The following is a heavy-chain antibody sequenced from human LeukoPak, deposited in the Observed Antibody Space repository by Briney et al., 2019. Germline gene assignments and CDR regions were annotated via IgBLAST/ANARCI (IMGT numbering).Heavy chain of an antibody. Sequence: PGGSLRLSCAASGFTFSSYGMHWVRQAPGKGLEWVAVISYDGSNKYYADSVKGRFTISRDNSKNTLYLQMNSLRAEDTAVYYCAKRPHRGYSYGYGPDYWGQEPWSPPPQ. CDR3: AKRPHRGYSYGYGPDY. D-gene: IGHD5-18*01. V-gene: IGHV3-30*18. CDR1: GFTFSSYG. CDR2: ISYDGSNK. J-gene: IGHJ4*01.